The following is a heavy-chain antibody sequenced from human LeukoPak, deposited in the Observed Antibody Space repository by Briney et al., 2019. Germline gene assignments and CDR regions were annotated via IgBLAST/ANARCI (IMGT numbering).Heavy chain of an antibody. CDR3: ARRITAAESYFDY. CDR1: GYSFSTYW. J-gene: IGHJ4*02. V-gene: IGHV5-51*01. CDR2: LYPGDSDT. D-gene: IGHD6-13*01. Sequence: KISCEASGYSFSTYWIDWVRQMPGKGLEWMGSLYPGDSDTRYSPSFQGQVTISADKSISTAYLQWSSLKASDTAMYYCARRITAAESYFDYWGQGTLVTVSS.